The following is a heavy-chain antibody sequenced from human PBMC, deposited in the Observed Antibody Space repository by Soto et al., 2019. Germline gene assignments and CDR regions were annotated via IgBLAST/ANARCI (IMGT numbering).Heavy chain of an antibody. V-gene: IGHV3-30-3*01. CDR3: AIVTVWPPPYYFHY. J-gene: IGHJ4*02. CDR1: GFTFSSYA. D-gene: IGHD3-9*01. CDR2: ISYDGSNK. Sequence: GGSLRLSCAASGFTFSSYAMHWVRQAPGKGLEWVAVISYDGSNKYYADSVKGRFTISRDNSKNTLYLQMNSLRAEDTAVYYCAIVTVWPPPYYFHYWGQCTLVTVSS.